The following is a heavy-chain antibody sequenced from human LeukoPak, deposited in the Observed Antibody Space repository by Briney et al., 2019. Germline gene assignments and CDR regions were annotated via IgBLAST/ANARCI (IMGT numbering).Heavy chain of an antibody. V-gene: IGHV3-23*01. CDR1: GFTFSSYA. J-gene: IGHJ4*02. CDR2: ISGSGGST. CDR3: AKPLGESLYYFDY. D-gene: IGHD3-10*01. Sequence: PGGSLRLSCAASGFTFSSYAMSWVRQAPRKGLEWVSAISGSGGSTYYADSVKGRFTISRDNSKNTLYLQMNSLRAEDTAVYYCAKPLGESLYYFDYWGQGTLVTVSS.